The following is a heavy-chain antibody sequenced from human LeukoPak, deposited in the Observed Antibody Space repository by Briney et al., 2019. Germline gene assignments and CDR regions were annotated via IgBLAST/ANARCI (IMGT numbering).Heavy chain of an antibody. V-gene: IGHV4-61*02. D-gene: IGHD1-26*01. Sequence: SETLSLTCTVSGGSISSGSYYWSWIRQPAGKGLEWIGRIYTSGSTNYNPSLKSRVTISIDTSKNQFSLELSSVTAADTAVYYCARAGGVVGATTWNYWGQGTLVTVSS. CDR1: GGSISSGSYY. CDR2: IYTSGST. J-gene: IGHJ4*02. CDR3: ARAGGVVGATTWNY.